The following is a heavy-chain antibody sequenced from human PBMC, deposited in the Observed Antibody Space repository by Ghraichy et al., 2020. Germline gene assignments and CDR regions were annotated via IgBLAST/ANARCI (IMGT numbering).Heavy chain of an antibody. Sequence: GGSLRLSCAASGFTVSSNYMTWVRQAPGKGLEWVSIIYSSGTTYYADSVKGRFIISRDNSKNTLYLQMNSLRAEDTAVYYCARNYYYDYWGQGTLVTVSS. J-gene: IGHJ4*02. D-gene: IGHD3-22*01. CDR1: GFTVSSNY. V-gene: IGHV3-53*01. CDR2: IYSSGTT. CDR3: ARNYYYDY.